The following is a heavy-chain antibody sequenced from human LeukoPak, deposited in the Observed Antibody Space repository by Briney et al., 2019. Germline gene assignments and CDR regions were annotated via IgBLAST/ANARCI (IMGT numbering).Heavy chain of an antibody. D-gene: IGHD1-26*01. J-gene: IGHJ5*02. CDR2: IYPGDSDT. Sequence: GESLKISCKDSGYRFTSYWIAWVRQLPGKGLEWMGIIYPGDSDTRYSPSFQGQVTLSADKSINTAYLQWSSLKASDTAMYYCARRSSGSYYETWGRGTLVTVSS. V-gene: IGHV5-51*01. CDR3: ARRSSGSYYET. CDR1: GYRFTSYW.